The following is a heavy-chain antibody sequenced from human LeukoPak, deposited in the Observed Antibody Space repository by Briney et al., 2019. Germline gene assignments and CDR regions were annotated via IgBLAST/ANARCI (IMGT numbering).Heavy chain of an antibody. Sequence: SETLSLTRTVSGGSISSYYWSWIRQPAGKGLEWIGRIYTSGSTNYNPSLKSRVTMSVDTSENQFSLKLSSVTAADTAVYYCASLSSSWSTDYWGQGTLVTVSS. CDR3: ASLSSSWSTDY. J-gene: IGHJ4*02. CDR1: GGSISSYY. V-gene: IGHV4-4*07. D-gene: IGHD6-13*01. CDR2: IYTSGST.